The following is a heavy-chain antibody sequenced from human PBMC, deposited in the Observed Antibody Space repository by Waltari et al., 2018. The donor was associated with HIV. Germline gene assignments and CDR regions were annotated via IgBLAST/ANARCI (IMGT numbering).Heavy chain of an antibody. CDR2: IGGRGDLT. V-gene: IGHV3-23*04. CDR1: GLTFRSCA. J-gene: IGHJ2*01. Sequence: EVQLVESGGGLVQPGGSLRLSCAASGLTFRSCAMTWVRQAPGKGLEWIAGIGGRGDLTFYTDSVKGRFTISRDNSKNTLYLQMSSVRVEDTAVYYCAKDELSGTYYRYFDLWGRGTLVTVSS. CDR3: AKDELSGTYYRYFDL. D-gene: IGHD1-26*01.